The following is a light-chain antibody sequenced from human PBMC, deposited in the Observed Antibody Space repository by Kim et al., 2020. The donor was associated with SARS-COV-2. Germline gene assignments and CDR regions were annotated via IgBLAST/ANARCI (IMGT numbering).Light chain of an antibody. Sequence: PGQSVTISCTGTSNDIGGYNYVSWYQHHPGKVPKLIIYEVTKRPSGVPDRCSASKSGNSASLTVSGLKAEDEADYYCYSYTGSAWVFGGGTKLTVL. J-gene: IGLJ3*02. V-gene: IGLV2-8*01. CDR2: EVT. CDR1: SNDIGGYNY. CDR3: YSYTGSAWV.